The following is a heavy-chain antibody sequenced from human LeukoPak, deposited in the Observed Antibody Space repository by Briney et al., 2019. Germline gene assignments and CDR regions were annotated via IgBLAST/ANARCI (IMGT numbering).Heavy chain of an antibody. CDR3: AKDSNHAVAGTFDY. Sequence: GGSLRLSCAASGFTFSSYGMHWVRQAPGKGLEWVTVISYDGSSKYYADSVKGRFTISRDNSTNTLYLQMNSLRAEDTAVYYCAKDSNHAVAGTFDYWGQGTLVTVST. CDR2: ISYDGSSK. CDR1: GFTFSSYG. V-gene: IGHV3-30*18. J-gene: IGHJ4*02. D-gene: IGHD6-19*01.